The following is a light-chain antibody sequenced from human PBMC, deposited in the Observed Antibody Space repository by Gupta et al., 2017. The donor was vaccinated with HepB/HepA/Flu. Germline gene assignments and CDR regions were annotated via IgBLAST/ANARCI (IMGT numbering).Light chain of an antibody. CDR1: QSVSSN. CDR3: QQYNNWPLHT. Sequence: EIVMTQFPATLSVSPGERATLSCRASQSVSSNLAWYQQKPGQAPRLLIYGASTRATGIPARFSGSGSGTEFTLTISSLQSEDFAVYYCQQYNNWPLHTFGGGTKVEIK. V-gene: IGKV3-15*01. J-gene: IGKJ4*01. CDR2: GAS.